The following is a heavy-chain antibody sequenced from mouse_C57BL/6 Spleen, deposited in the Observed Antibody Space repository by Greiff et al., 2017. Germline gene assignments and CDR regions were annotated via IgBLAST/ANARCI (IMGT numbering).Heavy chain of an antibody. V-gene: IGHV1-64*01. CDR2: IHPNSGST. J-gene: IGHJ2*01. Sequence: VKLQQPGAELVKPGASVKLSCKASGYTFTSYWMHWVKQRPGQGLEWIGTIHPNSGSTYYTEKLKSKATLTVANSSSTVYMQLSNLTSEDSAFYYCARSVYLYYFDYWGQGTTLTVSS. CDR1: GYTFTSYW. CDR3: ARSVYLYYFDY. D-gene: IGHD1-3*01.